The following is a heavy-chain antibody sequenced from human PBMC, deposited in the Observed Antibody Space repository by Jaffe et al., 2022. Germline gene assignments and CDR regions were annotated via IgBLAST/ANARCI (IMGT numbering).Heavy chain of an antibody. D-gene: IGHD6-6*01. CDR1: GFTFSTYW. Sequence: EVQLVESGGGLVQPGGSLRLSCAASGFTFSTYWMSWVRQAPGKGLEWVANIKQDGSEKYYVDSVKGRFTISRDNAKNSLYLQMNSLRAEDTAVYYCARDSIASYNWFDPWGQGTLVTVSS. CDR2: IKQDGSEK. V-gene: IGHV3-7*01. J-gene: IGHJ5*02. CDR3: ARDSIASYNWFDP.